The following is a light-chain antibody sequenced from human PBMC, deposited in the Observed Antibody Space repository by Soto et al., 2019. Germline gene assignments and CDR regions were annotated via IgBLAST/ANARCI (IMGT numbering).Light chain of an antibody. CDR2: DVS. V-gene: IGLV2-14*01. CDR3: SSYPSSSIPYV. J-gene: IGLJ1*01. CDR1: NSDVGGYNF. Sequence: QSALTQPASVSGSPGQSITISCTGTNSDVGGYNFVSWYQQHPGKAPKLMIYDVSNRPSGVSNRFSGSKSGNTASLNISGLQAEDKADYYCSSYPSSSIPYVFGIGTKLTVL.